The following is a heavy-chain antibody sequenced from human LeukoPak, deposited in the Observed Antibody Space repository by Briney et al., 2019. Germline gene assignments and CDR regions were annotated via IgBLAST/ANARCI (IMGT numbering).Heavy chain of an antibody. V-gene: IGHV3-30*12. CDR1: VFTFSSFG. J-gene: IGHJ4*02. CDR3: ARDRIGKYSIDY. D-gene: IGHD2-15*01. Sequence: GGSLRLSCAASVFTFSSFGLHCVRQAPGKGLEWVAFISDNGRRTYYLESVEGLFTISRDDSKNTLYLQMNSLRVEDTAVYYCARDRIGKYSIDYWGQGTLVTVSS. CDR2: ISDNGRRT.